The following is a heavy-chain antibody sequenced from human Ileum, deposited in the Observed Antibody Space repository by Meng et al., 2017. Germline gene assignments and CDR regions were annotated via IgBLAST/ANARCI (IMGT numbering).Heavy chain of an antibody. V-gene: IGHV3-21*01. D-gene: IGHD1-26*01. J-gene: IGHJ4*02. Sequence: GGSLRLSCAASGFTFSTYNMNWVRQAPGKGLEGVSSIGSSSFYIYYADSVKGRFTISRDDAKNSLYLQMNSLRAEDTAVYYCARVLVGEIRTPDHWGQGTLVTVSS. CDR1: GFTFSTYN. CDR3: ARVLVGEIRTPDH. CDR2: IGSSSFYI.